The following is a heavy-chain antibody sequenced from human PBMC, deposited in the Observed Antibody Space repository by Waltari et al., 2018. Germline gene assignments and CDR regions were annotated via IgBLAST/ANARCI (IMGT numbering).Heavy chain of an antibody. V-gene: IGHV4-4*07. Sequence: QVQLQESGPGLVKPSETLSLTCTVSGGSISRYYWSWIRQPAGKGLEWIGRIYTSGSTNYNPSLKSRVTMSVDTSKNQFSLKLSSVTAADTAVYYCARVGALAAAGTHWFDPWGQGTLVTVSS. CDR1: GGSISRYY. D-gene: IGHD6-13*01. CDR2: IYTSGST. J-gene: IGHJ5*02. CDR3: ARVGALAAAGTHWFDP.